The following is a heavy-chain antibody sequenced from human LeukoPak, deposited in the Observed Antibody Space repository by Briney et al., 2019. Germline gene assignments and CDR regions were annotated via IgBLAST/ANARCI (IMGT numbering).Heavy chain of an antibody. J-gene: IGHJ4*02. D-gene: IGHD3-10*01. Sequence: SETLSLTCAVSGGSISSNSYYWGWIRQPPGKGLEWIGSIYYSGSTYYNPSLKSRVTISVDTSKNQFSLKLSSVTAADTAVYYCARRRITMVRGVIITAYFDYWGQGTLVTVSS. CDR3: ARRRITMVRGVIITAYFDY. CDR2: IYYSGST. V-gene: IGHV4-39*01. CDR1: GGSISSNSYY.